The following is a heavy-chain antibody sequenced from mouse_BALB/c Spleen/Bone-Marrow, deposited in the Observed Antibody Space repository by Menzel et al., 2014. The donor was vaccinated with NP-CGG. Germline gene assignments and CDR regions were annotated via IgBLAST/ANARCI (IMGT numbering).Heavy chain of an antibody. CDR3: ARHAYYDQTEVSFVY. CDR1: GFTFSNYG. Sequence: EVKVVESGGGLVKSGGSLKLSCAASGFTFSNYGMSWVRRTPEKRLEWVATISGGGSXTFYSDSVKGRFTISRDNAKNNLYLQLSSLRSEDTALYYCARHAYYDQTEVSFVYWGQGTLVTVSA. D-gene: IGHD2-4*01. J-gene: IGHJ3*01. V-gene: IGHV5-9-2*01. CDR2: ISGGGSXT.